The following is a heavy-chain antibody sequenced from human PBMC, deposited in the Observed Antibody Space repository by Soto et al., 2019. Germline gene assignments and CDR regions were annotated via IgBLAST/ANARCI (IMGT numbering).Heavy chain of an antibody. V-gene: IGHV3-9*01. CDR3: AKEGDYSNYFDY. CDR1: GFTFDDYA. Sequence: GGSLRLSCAASGFTFDDYAMHWVRQAPGKGLEWVSGISWNSGSIGYADSVKGRFTISRDNAKNSLYLQMNSLRAEDTALYYCAKEGDYSNYFDYWGQGTLVTVSS. D-gene: IGHD4-4*01. CDR2: ISWNSGSI. J-gene: IGHJ4*02.